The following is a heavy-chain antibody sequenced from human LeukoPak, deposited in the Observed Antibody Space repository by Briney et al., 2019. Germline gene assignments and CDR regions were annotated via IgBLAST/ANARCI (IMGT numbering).Heavy chain of an antibody. V-gene: IGHV1-2*02. CDR2: INPNSGGT. CDR3: ARDALNGDGYDY. CDR1: GYTFTGYY. D-gene: IGHD4-17*01. J-gene: IGHJ4*02. Sequence: ASVKVSCKTSGYTFTGYYMHWVRQAPGQGLEWMGWINPNSGGTNYAQKFQGRVTVTRATSISTAYMELSRLISDDTAVYYCARDALNGDGYDYWGQGTLVTVSS.